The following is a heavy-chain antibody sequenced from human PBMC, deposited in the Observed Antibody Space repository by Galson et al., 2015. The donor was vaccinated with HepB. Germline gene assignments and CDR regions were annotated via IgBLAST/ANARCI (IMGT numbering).Heavy chain of an antibody. D-gene: IGHD1-26*01. CDR2: ISGSGGST. CDR3: AKVSRSSNSGRVFDY. J-gene: IGHJ4*02. CDR1: GFTFSSYA. Sequence: SLRLSCAASGFTFSSYAMSWVRQAPGKGLEWVSAISGSGGSTYYADSVKGRFTISRDNSKNTLYLQMNSLRAEDTAVYYCAKVSRSSNSGRVFDYWGQGTLVTVSS. V-gene: IGHV3-23*01.